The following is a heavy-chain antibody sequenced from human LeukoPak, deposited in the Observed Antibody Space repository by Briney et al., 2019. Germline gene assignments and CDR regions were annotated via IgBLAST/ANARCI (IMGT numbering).Heavy chain of an antibody. D-gene: IGHD3-22*01. CDR3: AKDSSGYYSFDP. Sequence: GGSLRLSCAASGFTFSSYSMNWVRQAPGKGLEWVSSISSSSSYIYYADSVKGRFTISRDNAKNSLYLQMNSLRAEDTAVYYCAKDSSGYYSFDPWGQGTLVTVSS. V-gene: IGHV3-21*01. J-gene: IGHJ5*02. CDR1: GFTFSSYS. CDR2: ISSSSSYI.